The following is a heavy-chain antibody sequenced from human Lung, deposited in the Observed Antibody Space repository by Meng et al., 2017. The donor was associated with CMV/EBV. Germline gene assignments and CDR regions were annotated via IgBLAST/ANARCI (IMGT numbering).Heavy chain of an antibody. D-gene: IGHD3-3*01. CDR1: GGSISSSSYY. Sequence: SETXSLXXTVSGGSISSSSYYWGWIRQPPGKGLEWSGSIYYSGSTYYNPSLKSRVTISVDTSKTQSSLKLSSVTAAHSAVYYCARLTIFGGVRYWGQGTLVXVSS. V-gene: IGHV4-39*01. CDR2: IYYSGST. J-gene: IGHJ4*02. CDR3: ARLTIFGGVRY.